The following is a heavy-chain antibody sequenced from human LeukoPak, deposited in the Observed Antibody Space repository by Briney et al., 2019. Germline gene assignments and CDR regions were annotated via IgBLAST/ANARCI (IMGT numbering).Heavy chain of an antibody. V-gene: IGHV3-23*01. CDR2: INGSGGST. J-gene: IGHJ4*02. CDR1: GFTFSSYA. D-gene: IGHD3-22*01. Sequence: GGSLRLSCAASGFTFSSYAMSWVRQAPGKGLEWVSAINGSGGSTYYADSVKGRFTISRDNSKNTLYLQMNSLRAEDTAVYYCATRQGYYYDSSGYYFFDYWGQGTLVTVSS. CDR3: ATRQGYYYDSSGYYFFDY.